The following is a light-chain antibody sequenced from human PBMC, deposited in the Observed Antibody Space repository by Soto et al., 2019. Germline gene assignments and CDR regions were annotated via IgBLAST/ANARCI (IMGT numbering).Light chain of an antibody. V-gene: IGLV1-44*01. CDR1: SSNIGSNT. CDR2: SNN. CDR3: AAWDDSLNGYV. Sequence: QPVLTQPPSASGTPGQRVTISCSGSSSNIGSNTVNWYQQLPGTAPKLLIYSNNQRPSGVPDRFSGSKSGTSASLAICGLQSEDEADYYCAAWDDSLNGYVFGTGTKVTVL. J-gene: IGLJ1*01.